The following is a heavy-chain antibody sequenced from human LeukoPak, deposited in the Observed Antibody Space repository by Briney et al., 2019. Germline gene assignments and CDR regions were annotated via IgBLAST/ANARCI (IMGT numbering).Heavy chain of an antibody. D-gene: IGHD3-9*01. CDR2: IVPVVEIT. CDR3: ASFAWLSRATYSFALDV. J-gene: IGHJ6*02. CDR1: GGTVVAYG. V-gene: IGHV1-69*04. Sequence: ASGKVSCKASGGTVVAYGFAWFRRAPGQGLEWMGRIVPVVEITNYAQPFHDRGTITADKTTTTTNMDLSSLRSEDTAVYFCASFAWLSRATYSFALDVWGQGTTVAVSS.